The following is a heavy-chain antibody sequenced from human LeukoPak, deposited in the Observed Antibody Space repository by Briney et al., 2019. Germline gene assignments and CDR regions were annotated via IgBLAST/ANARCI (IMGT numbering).Heavy chain of an antibody. CDR3: ARDVYDFWSGYYIGAFDI. CDR1: GGSFSGYY. J-gene: IGHJ3*02. CDR2: INHSGST. V-gene: IGHV4-34*01. Sequence: SETLSLTCAVYGGSFSGYYWSWIRQPPGKGLEWIGEINHSGSTNYNPSLKSRVTISVDTSKNQFSLKLSSVTAADTAVYYCARDVYDFWSGYYIGAFDIWGQGTMVTVSS. D-gene: IGHD3-3*01.